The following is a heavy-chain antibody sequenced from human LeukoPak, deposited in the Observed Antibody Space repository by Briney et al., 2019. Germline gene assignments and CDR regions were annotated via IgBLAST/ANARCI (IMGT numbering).Heavy chain of an antibody. J-gene: IGHJ4*02. CDR1: GGSISGYY. CDR2: IHYSGSA. CDR3: AGAPPGTLDF. V-gene: IGHV4-59*01. D-gene: IGHD1-26*01. Sequence: SETLSLTCSVSGGSISGYYWSWIRQPPGKGLEWIGYIHYSGSATYNPSLKSRVTISVDTSKNQLSLRLTSVTAADTAVYYCAGAPPGTLDFWGQGTLVTVSS.